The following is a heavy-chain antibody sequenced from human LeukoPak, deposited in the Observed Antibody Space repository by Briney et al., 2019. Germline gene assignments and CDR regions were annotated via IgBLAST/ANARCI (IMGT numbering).Heavy chain of an antibody. V-gene: IGHV3-7*01. Sequence: GGSLRLSCAASGLTFSSHWMHWVRQAPGKGLEWVASINPDGNKKYSADSVKGRFTISRDNAENSLYLQMNSLRVEDTAFYYCARDLAYSRLDYWGQGMLVTVSS. CDR3: ARDLAYSRLDY. J-gene: IGHJ4*02. D-gene: IGHD5-18*01. CDR1: GLTFSSHW. CDR2: INPDGNKK.